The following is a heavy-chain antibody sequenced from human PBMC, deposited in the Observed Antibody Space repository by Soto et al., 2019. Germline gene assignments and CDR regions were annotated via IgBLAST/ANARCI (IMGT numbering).Heavy chain of an antibody. CDR3: ARVSGSYWPFDY. CDR2: INPSDGRT. V-gene: IGHV1-46*01. J-gene: IGHJ4*02. Sequence: RASVKVSCKASGYTFTNYYIHWVRQAPGQGPEWMGIINPSDGRTTYTQKFQGRITMIRDTSTSTVYMELSSLRSEDTAVYYCARVSGSYWPFDYWGQGTQVTVSS. CDR1: GYTFTNYY. D-gene: IGHD1-26*01.